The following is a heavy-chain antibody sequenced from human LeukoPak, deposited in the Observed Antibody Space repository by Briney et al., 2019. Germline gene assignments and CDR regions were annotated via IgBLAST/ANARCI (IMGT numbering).Heavy chain of an antibody. V-gene: IGHV4-34*01. Sequence: KSSETLSLTCAVYGGSFSGYYWSWIRQPPGKGLGWIGEINHSGSTNYNPSLKSRVTISVDTSKNQFSLKLSSVTAADTAVYYCARGGYQIAAFDYWGQGTLVTVSA. CDR2: INHSGST. CDR1: GGSFSGYY. J-gene: IGHJ4*02. CDR3: ARGGYQIAAFDY. D-gene: IGHD6-13*01.